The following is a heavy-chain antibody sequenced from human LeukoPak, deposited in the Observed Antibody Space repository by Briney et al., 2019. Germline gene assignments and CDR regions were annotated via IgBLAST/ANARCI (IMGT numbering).Heavy chain of an antibody. D-gene: IGHD4-17*01. V-gene: IGHV4-4*02. J-gene: IGHJ5*02. CDR3: ARGGKTTVTTATHWFDP. CDR1: GVSISSSYW. Sequence: SGTLSLTCAVSGVSISSSYWWSWVRQPPGKGLEWIGEIYHSGSTNYNPSLKSRVIISVDNSKNQFSLKLTSVTAADTAVYYCARGGKTTVTTATHWFDPWGRGTLVTVSS. CDR2: IYHSGST.